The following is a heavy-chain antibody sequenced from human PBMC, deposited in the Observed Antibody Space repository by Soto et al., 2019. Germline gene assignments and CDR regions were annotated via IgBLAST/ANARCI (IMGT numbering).Heavy chain of an antibody. Sequence: GGSLRLSCAASGFTFSDYYMSWIRQAPGKGLERVSYISSSGSTIYYADSVKGRFTISRDNAKNSLYLQMNSLRAEDTAVYYCARMTGYCSGGSCYLHNNWFDPWGQGT. J-gene: IGHJ5*02. CDR1: GFTFSDYY. V-gene: IGHV3-11*01. CDR3: ARMTGYCSGGSCYLHNNWFDP. D-gene: IGHD2-15*01. CDR2: ISSSGSTI.